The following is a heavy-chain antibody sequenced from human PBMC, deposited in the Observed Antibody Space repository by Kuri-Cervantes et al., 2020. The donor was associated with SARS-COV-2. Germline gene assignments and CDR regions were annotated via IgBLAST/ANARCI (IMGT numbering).Heavy chain of an antibody. CDR2: ISFDGRNT. V-gene: IGHV3-30*04. CDR1: GFTFSSYA. CDR3: ARDPWRADISGMKRPFDH. Sequence: GESLKISCAASGFTFSSYAMSWVRQAPGKGLEWVAIISFDGRNTKYADSMKGRFTISRDNSKNVVYLQVNSLRLEDTAVYYCARDPWRADISGMKRPFDHWGQGTLVTVSS. J-gene: IGHJ4*02. D-gene: IGHD6-19*01.